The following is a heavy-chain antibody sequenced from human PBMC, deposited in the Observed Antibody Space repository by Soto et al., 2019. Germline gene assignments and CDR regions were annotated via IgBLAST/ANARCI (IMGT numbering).Heavy chain of an antibody. CDR2: IWYDGSNK. V-gene: IGHV3-33*01. CDR3: ASLTTVTTRGWFDP. CDR1: GFTFSSYG. Sequence: GGSLRLSCAASGFTFSSYGMHWVRQAPGKGLEWVAVIWYDGSNKYYADSVKGRFTISRDNSKNTLYLQMNSLRAEDTAVYYCASLTTVTTRGWFDPWGQGTLVTVSS. D-gene: IGHD4-4*01. J-gene: IGHJ5*02.